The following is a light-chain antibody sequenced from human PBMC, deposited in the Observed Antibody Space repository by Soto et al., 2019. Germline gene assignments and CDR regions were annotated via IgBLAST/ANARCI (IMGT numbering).Light chain of an antibody. CDR3: QQYGVSPT. CDR2: DVS. Sequence: EIVLTQSPGTLSLSPGERATLSCRSSHSVSSNYLAWYQQKPGQAPRLLIYDVSSRATGIPDRFSGSGSGRDFTLTISRLEPVDFAVYYGQQYGVSPTFGKGTKVEIK. V-gene: IGKV3-20*01. CDR1: HSVSSNY. J-gene: IGKJ1*01.